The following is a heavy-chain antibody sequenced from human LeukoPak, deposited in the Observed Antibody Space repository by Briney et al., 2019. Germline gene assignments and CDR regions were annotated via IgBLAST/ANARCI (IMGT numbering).Heavy chain of an antibody. CDR3: AGDTLLVNPPYWYFDL. Sequence: AASVKVSCKPSGYTFTSYGISWVRQAPGQGLEWMGWISAYNGNTNYAQKLQGRVTMTTDTSTSTAYMELRSLRSEDTAVYYCAGDTLLVNPPYWYFDLWGRGTLVTVSS. CDR2: ISAYNGNT. V-gene: IGHV1-18*01. J-gene: IGHJ2*01. D-gene: IGHD3-9*01. CDR1: GYTFTSYG.